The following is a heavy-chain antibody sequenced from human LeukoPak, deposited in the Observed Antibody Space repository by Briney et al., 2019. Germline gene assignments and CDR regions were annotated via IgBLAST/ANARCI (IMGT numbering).Heavy chain of an antibody. Sequence: GRSLRLSCAASGFTFDDYAMHWVRQAPGKGLEWVSGISWNSGSIGYADSVKGRFTISRDNAKNSLYLQMNSLRAEDTAVYYCARGGGMDVWGQGTTVTVSS. CDR3: ARGGGMDV. J-gene: IGHJ6*02. V-gene: IGHV3-9*01. CDR2: ISWNSGSI. CDR1: GFTFDDYA.